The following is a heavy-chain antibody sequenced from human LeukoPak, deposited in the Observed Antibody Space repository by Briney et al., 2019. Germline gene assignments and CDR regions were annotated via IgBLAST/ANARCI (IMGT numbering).Heavy chain of an antibody. Sequence: GASVKVSCKVSGYTLTELSMHWVRQAPGKGLEWMGGFDPEDGETIYAQKFQGRVTMTEDTSTDTAYMELSSLRSEDTAVYYCARGSEWDSSGYYYTEFDYWGQGTLVTVSS. CDR1: GYTLTELS. CDR3: ARGSEWDSSGYYYTEFDY. D-gene: IGHD3-22*01. J-gene: IGHJ4*02. CDR2: FDPEDGET. V-gene: IGHV1-24*01.